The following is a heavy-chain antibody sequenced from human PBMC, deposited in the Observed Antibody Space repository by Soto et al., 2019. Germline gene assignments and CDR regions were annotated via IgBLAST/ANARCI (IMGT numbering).Heavy chain of an antibody. Sequence: QVQLVQSGAEVKKPGASVKVSCKASGYTFTSYGISWVRQAPGQGLEWMGWISAYNGNTNYAQKLKARVTMTTNQGPEAQGRVTMTTDTSTSTAYMELRSLRSDDTAVYYCASPKRGYSYGRPSPLDYYYYYGMDVWGQGTTVTVSS. D-gene: IGHD5-18*01. CDR1: GYTFTSYG. V-gene: IGHV1-18*04. CDR2: ISAYNGNT. CDR3: ASPKRGYSYGRPSPLDYYYYYGMDV. J-gene: IGHJ6*02.